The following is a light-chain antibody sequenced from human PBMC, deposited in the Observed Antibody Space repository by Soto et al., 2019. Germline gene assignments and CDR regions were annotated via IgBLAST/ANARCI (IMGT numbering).Light chain of an antibody. CDR1: QSVSSN. Sequence: VMTQSPATLSVSPGDRATLSCRASQSVSSNLAWYQQKPGQAPRLLIYGASTRATGIQARFSGSGSETEFTLTIRSLQPEDFATYYCKQSYRTPTCGPGTKVDIK. CDR2: GAS. V-gene: IGKV3-15*01. J-gene: IGKJ3*01. CDR3: KQSYRTPT.